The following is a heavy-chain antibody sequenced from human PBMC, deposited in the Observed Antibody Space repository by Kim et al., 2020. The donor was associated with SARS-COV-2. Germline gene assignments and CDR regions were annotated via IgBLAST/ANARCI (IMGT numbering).Heavy chain of an antibody. CDR2: TYYRSKWYN. D-gene: IGHD3-10*01. Sequence: SQTLSLTCAISGDSVSSNSAAWNWIRQSPSRGLEWLGRTYYRSKWYNDYAVSVKSRITINPDTSKNQFSLQLNSVTPEDTAVYYCARVIRYYGSGGYYYYYMDVWGKGTTVTVSS. J-gene: IGHJ6*03. CDR3: ARVIRYYGSGGYYYYYMDV. V-gene: IGHV6-1*01. CDR1: GDSVSSNSAA.